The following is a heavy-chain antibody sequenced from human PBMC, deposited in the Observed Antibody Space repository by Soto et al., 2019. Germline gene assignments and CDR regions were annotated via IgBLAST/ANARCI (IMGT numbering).Heavy chain of an antibody. J-gene: IGHJ6*02. CDR2: ISAYNGNT. Sequence: QVQLVQSGAEVKKPGASVKVSCKASGYTFTSYGISWVRQAPGQGLEWMGWISAYNGNTNYAQKLQGRVTMTTDTSTSTAYMELRSLRSDDTAVYYCARDLLYYYILTGYSRPPYYYYYGMDVWGQGTTVTVSS. D-gene: IGHD3-9*01. CDR1: GYTFTSYG. V-gene: IGHV1-18*01. CDR3: ARDLLYYYILTGYSRPPYYYYYGMDV.